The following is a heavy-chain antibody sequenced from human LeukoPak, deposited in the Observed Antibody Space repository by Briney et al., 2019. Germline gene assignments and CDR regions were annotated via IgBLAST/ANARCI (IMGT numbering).Heavy chain of an antibody. Sequence: GGSLRLSCAASGYTFTGYYMHWVRQAPGQGLEWMGWINPNSGGTNYAQKFQGRVTMTRDTSISTAYMELSRLRSDDTAVYYCARDSAVAGTAPLWWVNYYMDVWGKGTTVTVSS. CDR1: GYTFTGYY. D-gene: IGHD6-19*01. CDR2: INPNSGGT. J-gene: IGHJ6*03. V-gene: IGHV1-2*02. CDR3: ARDSAVAGTAPLWWVNYYMDV.